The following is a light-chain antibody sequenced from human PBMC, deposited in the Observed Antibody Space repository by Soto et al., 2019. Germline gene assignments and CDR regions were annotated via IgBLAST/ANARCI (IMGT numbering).Light chain of an antibody. CDR3: QHYKMYSPWT. Sequence: DIQMTQSPSTVSAYAGDSVTITSRASQSITTWLAWYQQRPGNAPQLLIYDVSSLQSGVPSSFSGSGSATAFTLTISSLQPDDFATYYCQHYKMYSPWTFGQGTKVDIK. J-gene: IGKJ1*01. CDR2: DVS. V-gene: IGKV1-5*01. CDR1: QSITTW.